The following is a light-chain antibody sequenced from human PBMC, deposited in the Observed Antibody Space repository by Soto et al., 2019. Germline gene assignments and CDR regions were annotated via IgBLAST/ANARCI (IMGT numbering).Light chain of an antibody. CDR2: GAS. CDR3: QQYNTWPRT. Sequence: EIVLTQSPATLSVSPGERATLSCRASQSVSSNLARYQQKPGQAPRLLIYGASTRATGIPARFSGSGSGTEFTLTISSLQSEDFAVYYCQQYNTWPRTFGQGTKV. CDR1: QSVSSN. V-gene: IGKV3-15*01. J-gene: IGKJ1*01.